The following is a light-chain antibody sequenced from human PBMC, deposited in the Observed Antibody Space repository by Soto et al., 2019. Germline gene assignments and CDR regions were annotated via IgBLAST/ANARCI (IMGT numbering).Light chain of an antibody. V-gene: IGKV1-5*03. CDR1: QIISSW. Sequence: DIQMTQSPSTLSASVGDRVTITFRASQIISSWLAWYQQKPGKAPKLLIYKESSLESGVPSTFSGSGYGTEFTLTISSLQADDLATYYCIQYNSYSYTFDQATKLEI. J-gene: IGKJ2*01. CDR2: KES. CDR3: IQYNSYSYT.